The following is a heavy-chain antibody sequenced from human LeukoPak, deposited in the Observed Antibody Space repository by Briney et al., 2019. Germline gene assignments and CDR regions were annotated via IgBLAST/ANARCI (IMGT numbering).Heavy chain of an antibody. CDR2: VYYSGST. CDR1: VGSFSGYY. D-gene: IGHD3-10*01. Sequence: SETLSLTCAVYVGSFSGYYWSWIRQPPGKGLEWIGYVYYSGSTNYNPSLKSRVTISVDTSKNQFSLKLSSVTAADTAVYYCARGVYGSGYYFDYWGQGTLVTVSS. J-gene: IGHJ4*02. CDR3: ARGVYGSGYYFDY. V-gene: IGHV4-59*01.